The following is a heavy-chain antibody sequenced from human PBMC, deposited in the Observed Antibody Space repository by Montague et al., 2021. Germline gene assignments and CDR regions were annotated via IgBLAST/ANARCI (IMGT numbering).Heavy chain of an antibody. D-gene: IGHD4-23*01. CDR3: VVTPSLYYHGMDV. Sequence: SGTLSLTCTVSGGSISSSTHYWGWIRQTPGKGLDWIGSIFRNGDSFYNPSLKSPVIISVDTSGNQFSLKLSSVTAADTAVYYGVVTPSLYYHGMDVWGQGTTVTVSS. CDR2: IFRNGDS. CDR1: GGSISSSTHY. J-gene: IGHJ6*02. V-gene: IGHV4-39*01.